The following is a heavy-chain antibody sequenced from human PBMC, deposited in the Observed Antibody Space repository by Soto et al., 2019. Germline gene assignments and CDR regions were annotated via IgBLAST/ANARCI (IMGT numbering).Heavy chain of an antibody. V-gene: IGHV4-59*01. J-gene: IGHJ3*02. CDR1: GGCISSYY. CDR2: IYYSGST. D-gene: IGHD6-19*01. Sequence: QVQLQESGPGLVKPSETLSLTCTVSGGCISSYYWSWIRQPPGKGLEWIGYIYYSGSTNYNPSLKSRVTISVDTSKNQFSLKLSSVTAADTAVYYCARQQWLVLNAFDIWGQGTMVTVSS. CDR3: ARQQWLVLNAFDI.